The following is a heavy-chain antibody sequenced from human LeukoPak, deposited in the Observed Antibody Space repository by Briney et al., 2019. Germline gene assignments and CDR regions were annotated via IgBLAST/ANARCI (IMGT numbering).Heavy chain of an antibody. Sequence: SETLSLTCTVSGGSISSSSYYWSWIRQPPGKGLEWIGEINHSGSTNYNPSLKSRVTISVDTSKNQFSLKLSSVTAADTAVYYCARAKSTVTTSEYFQHWGQGTLVTVSS. V-gene: IGHV4-39*07. CDR1: GGSISSSSYY. CDR3: ARAKSTVTTSEYFQH. D-gene: IGHD4-17*01. J-gene: IGHJ1*01. CDR2: INHSGST.